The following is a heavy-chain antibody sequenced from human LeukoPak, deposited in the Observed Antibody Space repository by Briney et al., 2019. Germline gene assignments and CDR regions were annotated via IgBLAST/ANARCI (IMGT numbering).Heavy chain of an antibody. Sequence: ASVKVSCKASGGTFSSYAISWVRQAPGQGLEWMGGIIPIFGTANYAQKFQGRVTITADESTSTAYMELSRLRSGDTAVYYCARVGQMDYDFWSGFFNWFDPWGQGTLVTVSS. CDR1: GGTFSSYA. CDR2: IIPIFGTA. V-gene: IGHV1-69*01. CDR3: ARVGQMDYDFWSGFFNWFDP. D-gene: IGHD3-3*01. J-gene: IGHJ5*02.